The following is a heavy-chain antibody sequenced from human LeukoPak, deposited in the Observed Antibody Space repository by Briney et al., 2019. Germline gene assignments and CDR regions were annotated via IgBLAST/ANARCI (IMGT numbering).Heavy chain of an antibody. CDR3: ARVACSDGTCYSDFDY. J-gene: IGHJ4*02. D-gene: IGHD2-15*01. Sequence: SEALSLTCAVYGGPFSGYYWTWIRQSPGKGLEWLGEIYRTGVTNYNPSLKSRLTISIDTSKNQFSLNLRSVTAADTAVYYCARVACSDGTCYSDFDYWGLGTQLTVSS. CDR1: GGPFSGYY. CDR2: IYRTGVT. V-gene: IGHV4-34*01.